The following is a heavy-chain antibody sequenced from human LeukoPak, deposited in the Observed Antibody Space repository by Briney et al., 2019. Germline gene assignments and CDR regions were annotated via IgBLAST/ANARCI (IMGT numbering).Heavy chain of an antibody. J-gene: IGHJ4*02. D-gene: IGHD3-22*01. Sequence: GGSLRLSCEASGFTFSNFVFHWVRQAPGKGLEWVAVVSTDGNKNYYGDSVKGRFTMSRDNSKNTLYLQMNSLRAEDTAVYYCAGPSVYYDSSGYSPTDYWGQGTLVTVSS. CDR2: VSTDGNKN. CDR1: GFTFSNFV. CDR3: AGPSVYYDSSGYSPTDY. V-gene: IGHV3-30*03.